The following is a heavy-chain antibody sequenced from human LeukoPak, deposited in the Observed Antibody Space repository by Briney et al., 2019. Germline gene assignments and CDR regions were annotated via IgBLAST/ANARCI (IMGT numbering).Heavy chain of an antibody. Sequence: ASVKVSCKASGYTFTSYGISWVRQAPGQGLEWMGGIIPIFGTANYAQKFQGRVTITADESTSTAYMELSSLGSEDTAVYYCARALWPHGDYVQPLDYYYGMDVWGQGTTVTVSS. CDR2: IIPIFGTA. CDR3: ARALWPHGDYVQPLDYYYGMDV. V-gene: IGHV1-69*13. D-gene: IGHD4-17*01. CDR1: GYTFTSYG. J-gene: IGHJ6*02.